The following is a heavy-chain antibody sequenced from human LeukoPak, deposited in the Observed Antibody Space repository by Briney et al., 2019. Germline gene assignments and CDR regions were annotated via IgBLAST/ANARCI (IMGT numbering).Heavy chain of an antibody. CDR2: FPPDNGET. V-gene: IGHV1-24*01. D-gene: IGHD3-16*01. Sequence: ASVKVSCKVSGYALTELSMNWLRQAPGKGLEWMGTFPPDNGETMYAEKFQGRVSMTEDTSTDTVYMELKSLSSEDTAVYYCATVETSWGAFDVWGQGTLVTVSA. J-gene: IGHJ3*01. CDR1: GYALTELS. CDR3: ATVETSWGAFDV.